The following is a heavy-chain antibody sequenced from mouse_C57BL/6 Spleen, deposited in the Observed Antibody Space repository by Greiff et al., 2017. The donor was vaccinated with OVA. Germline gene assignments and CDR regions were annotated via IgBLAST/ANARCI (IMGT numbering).Heavy chain of an antibody. D-gene: IGHD2-3*01. CDR2: IYPGSGST. CDR1: GYTFTSYW. J-gene: IGHJ4*01. CDR3: ARKDGYYGGPYAMDY. Sequence: QVQLQQSGAELVKPGASVKMSCKASGYTFTSYWITWVKQRPGQGLEWIGDIYPGSGSTNYNEKFKSKATLTVDTSSSTAYMQLSSLTSEDSAVYYCARKDGYYGGPYAMDYWGQGTSVTVSS. V-gene: IGHV1-55*01.